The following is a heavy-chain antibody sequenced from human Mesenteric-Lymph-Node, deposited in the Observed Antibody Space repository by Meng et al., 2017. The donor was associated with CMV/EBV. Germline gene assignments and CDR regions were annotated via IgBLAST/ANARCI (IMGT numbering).Heavy chain of an antibody. D-gene: IGHD4-11*01. J-gene: IGHJ4*02. Sequence: GGSLRLSCAASGFTFSSYRMNWVRQAPGKGLEWVSVIYSDGSTYYADSVKGRFTISRDNPKNTVYLQMNSLRAEDTAVYYCARDNYGWGQGTLVTVSS. CDR2: IYSDGST. V-gene: IGHV3-66*02. CDR3: ARDNYG. CDR1: GFTFSSYR.